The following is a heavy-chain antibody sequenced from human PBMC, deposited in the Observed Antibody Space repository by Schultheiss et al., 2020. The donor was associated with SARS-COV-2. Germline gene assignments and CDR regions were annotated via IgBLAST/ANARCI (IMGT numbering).Heavy chain of an antibody. D-gene: IGHD3-22*01. CDR2: ISYDGSNK. J-gene: IGHJ3*02. Sequence: GESLKISCAASGFTFSSYGMHWVRQAPGKGLEWVAVISYDGSNKYYADSVKGRFTISRDNSKNTLYLQMNSLRAEDTAVYYCAKEYITMIVVVISSDAFDIWGQGTMVTVSS. V-gene: IGHV3-30*12. CDR1: GFTFSSYG. CDR3: AKEYITMIVVVISSDAFDI.